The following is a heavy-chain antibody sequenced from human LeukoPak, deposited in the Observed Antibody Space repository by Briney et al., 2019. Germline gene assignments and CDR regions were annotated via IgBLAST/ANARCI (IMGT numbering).Heavy chain of an antibody. CDR3: ATRSSTLAAARCFDD. V-gene: IGHV4-34*01. D-gene: IGHD6-6*01. CDR2: IDHRGSS. J-gene: IGHJ4*03. Sequence: SETLSLTCAVHGESFSAYFWSWIRQVPGKGLQWIGEIDHRGSSNYNPPLKSRATISVDTSKNHFSLSLTSVTAADTAVYYCATRSSTLAAARCFDDWGQGTVVTVSS. CDR1: GESFSAYF.